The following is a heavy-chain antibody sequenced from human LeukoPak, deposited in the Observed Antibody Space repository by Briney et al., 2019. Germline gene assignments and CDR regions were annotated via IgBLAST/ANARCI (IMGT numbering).Heavy chain of an antibody. J-gene: IGHJ5*02. Sequence: ASVMVSCKASGYTFTSYYMHWVRQAPGQGLEWMGIINPSGGSTSYAQKFQGRVTMTRDTSTSTVYMELSSLRSEDTAVYYCARGLRVELLKNWFDPWGQGTLVTVSS. CDR1: GYTFTSYY. CDR2: INPSGGST. V-gene: IGHV1-46*01. D-gene: IGHD3-10*01. CDR3: ARGLRVELLKNWFDP.